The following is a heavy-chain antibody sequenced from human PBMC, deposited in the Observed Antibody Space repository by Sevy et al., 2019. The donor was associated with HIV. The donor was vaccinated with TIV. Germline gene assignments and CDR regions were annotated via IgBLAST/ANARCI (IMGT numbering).Heavy chain of an antibody. Sequence: SQTLSLTCTVSGGSINNYYWAWIRQSPGKGLEWVGYIYYSGATNYNPSLKGRLTISVDPSKNQFSLKLSSVTAADAAAYYCARHSGLGYCSGGTCYSGGLDVWGQGTAVTVSS. CDR1: GGSINNYY. D-gene: IGHD2-15*01. J-gene: IGHJ6*02. CDR2: IYYSGAT. CDR3: ARHSGLGYCSGGTCYSGGLDV. V-gene: IGHV4-59*08.